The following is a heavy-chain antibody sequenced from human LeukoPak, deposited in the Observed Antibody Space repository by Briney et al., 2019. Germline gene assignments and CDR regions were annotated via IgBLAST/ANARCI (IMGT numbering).Heavy chain of an antibody. V-gene: IGHV4-30-4*01. CDR2: IYYSGST. CDR1: GGSISSGDYY. Sequence: PSQTLSLTCTVSGGSISSGDYYWSWIRQPPGKGLEWIGYIYYSGSTYYNPSLKSRVTISVDTSKNQFSLKLSAVTAADTAVYYCAREAGNTPSDHWGQGTLVTVSS. CDR3: AREAGNTPSDH. J-gene: IGHJ4*02.